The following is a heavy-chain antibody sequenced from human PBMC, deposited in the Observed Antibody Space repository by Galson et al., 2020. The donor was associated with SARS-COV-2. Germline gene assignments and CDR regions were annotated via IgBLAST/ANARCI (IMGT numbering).Heavy chain of an antibody. CDR2: IYHTGST. D-gene: IGHD3-10*01. J-gene: IGHJ4*02. CDR1: GGSISNNDYS. CDR3: ARSYYYGGGGYYREYFDY. V-gene: IGHV4-30-2*01. Sequence: SETLSLTCGISGGSISNNDYSWNWIRQAPGKGLEWLGYIYHTGSTHYNLALQSRVTISLDTSKNQFSLKLTSVTAADTAVYYCARSYYYGGGGYYREYFDYWGQ.